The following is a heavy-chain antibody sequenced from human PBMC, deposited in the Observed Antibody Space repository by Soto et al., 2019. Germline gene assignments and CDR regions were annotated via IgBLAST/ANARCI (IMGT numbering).Heavy chain of an antibody. J-gene: IGHJ4*02. Sequence: PVESLKISCKGSGYSFTTYWIAWVRQMPWKGLECMGIIYPGDSDTRYSPSFQGQVTISVDKSISTAYLQWSSLRASDTAIYYCARHGKFSSMTNYFDSWGQGALVTVS. CDR1: GYSFTTYW. D-gene: IGHD1-1*01. CDR3: ARHGKFSSMTNYFDS. CDR2: IYPGDSDT. V-gene: IGHV5-51*01.